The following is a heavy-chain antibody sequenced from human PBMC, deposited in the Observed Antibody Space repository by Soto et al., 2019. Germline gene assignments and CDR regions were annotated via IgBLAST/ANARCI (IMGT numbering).Heavy chain of an antibody. J-gene: IGHJ5*02. CDR1: GYTFTQHG. CDR2: ISAYNGDT. V-gene: IGHV1-18*04. D-gene: IGHD3-16*01. Sequence: ASVKVSCQASGYTFTQHGISWVRQAPGQGLEWMGWISAYNGDTNSAQKFQGRITMTKDTSTTTAYMELRSLTSDDTAVYYCARDPSYTGGYQIWFDPWVQGPLVTVSS. CDR3: ARDPSYTGGYQIWFDP.